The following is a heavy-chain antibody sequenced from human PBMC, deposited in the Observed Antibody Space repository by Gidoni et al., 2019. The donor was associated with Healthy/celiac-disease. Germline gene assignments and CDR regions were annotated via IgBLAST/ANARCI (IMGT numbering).Heavy chain of an antibody. Sequence: EVQLVESGGGLVQPGGSLRLSCAASGFTFSRYWMRWVRQAPGKGLEWVANIKQDGSEKYYVDSVKGRFTISRDNAKNSLYLQMNSLRAEDTAVYYCARPSTRYYDFWSGYLGWFDPWGQGTLVTVSS. CDR2: IKQDGSEK. D-gene: IGHD3-3*01. CDR3: ARPSTRYYDFWSGYLGWFDP. CDR1: GFTFSRYW. V-gene: IGHV3-7*03. J-gene: IGHJ5*02.